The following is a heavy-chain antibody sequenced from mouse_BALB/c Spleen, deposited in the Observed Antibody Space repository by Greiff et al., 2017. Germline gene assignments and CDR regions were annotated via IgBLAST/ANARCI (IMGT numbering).Heavy chain of an antibody. CDR3: ARDRAVTARATLYYYAMDY. CDR1: GFSLTGYG. CDR2: IWGDGST. J-gene: IGHJ4*01. Sequence: QVQLKQSGPGLVAPSQSLSITCTVSGFSLTGYGVNWVRQPPGKGLEWLGMIWGDGSTDYNSALKSRLSISKDNSKSQVFLKMNSLQTDDTARYYCARDRAVTARATLYYYAMDYWGQGTSVTVSS. D-gene: IGHD3-1*01. V-gene: IGHV2-6-7*01.